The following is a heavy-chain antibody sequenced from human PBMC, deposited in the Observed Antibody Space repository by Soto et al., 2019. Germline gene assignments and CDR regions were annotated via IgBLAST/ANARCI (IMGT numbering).Heavy chain of an antibody. J-gene: IGHJ4*02. CDR1: GYTFTGYY. D-gene: IGHD6-13*01. V-gene: IGHV1-2*02. Sequence: ASVKVSCKASGYTFTGYYMHWVRQAPGQGLEWMGWINPNSGGTNYAQKFQGRVTMTRDTSISTAYMELSRLRSDDTAVYYCARLWDSSSWSADYWGQGALVTVFS. CDR3: ARLWDSSSWSADY. CDR2: INPNSGGT.